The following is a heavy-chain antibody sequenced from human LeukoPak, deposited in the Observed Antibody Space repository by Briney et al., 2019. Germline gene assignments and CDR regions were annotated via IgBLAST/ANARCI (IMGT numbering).Heavy chain of an antibody. CDR3: ARGFRVNPPFDY. D-gene: IGHD3-22*01. J-gene: IGHJ4*02. Sequence: PGGSLRLSCAASGFTFNTYAMSWVRQAPGKGLEWVSGMSTTGGGKYYADSVKGRFTISRDNSKNTLYLQMNSLRAEDTAVYYCARGFRVNPPFDYWGQGTLVTVSS. CDR1: GFTFNTYA. CDR2: MSTTGGGK. V-gene: IGHV3-23*01.